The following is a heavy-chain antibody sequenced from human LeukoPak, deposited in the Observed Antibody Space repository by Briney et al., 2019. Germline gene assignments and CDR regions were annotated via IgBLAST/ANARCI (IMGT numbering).Heavy chain of an antibody. V-gene: IGHV3-48*03. D-gene: IGHD3-10*01. Sequence: GGSLRLSCAASGFTFSSYEMNWVRQAPGKGLEWVSYISSSGDTIYYADSVKGRFTTSRDNAKNSLYLQMNSLRAEDTAVYYCTRVGMVRGEPHHFDYWGQGTLVTVSS. CDR3: TRVGMVRGEPHHFDY. CDR1: GFTFSSYE. CDR2: ISSSGDTI. J-gene: IGHJ4*02.